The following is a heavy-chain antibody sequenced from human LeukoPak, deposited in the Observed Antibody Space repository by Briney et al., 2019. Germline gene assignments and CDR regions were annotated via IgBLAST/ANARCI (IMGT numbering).Heavy chain of an antibody. CDR2: IRVSGST. CDR1: GFTFSSYA. J-gene: IGHJ5*02. Sequence: GGSLRLSCTTSGFTFSSYALSWVRQAPGKGLEWVSGIRVSGSTYYPDSVTGRFTISRDNSKNTLYLQMNSLRAEDTAVYYCARAYDTWGQGTLVTVSS. CDR3: ARAYDT. V-gene: IGHV3-23*01.